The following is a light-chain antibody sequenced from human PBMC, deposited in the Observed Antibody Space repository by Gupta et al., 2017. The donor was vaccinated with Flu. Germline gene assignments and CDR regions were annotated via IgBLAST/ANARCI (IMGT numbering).Light chain of an antibody. V-gene: IGLV7-43*01. Sequence: QTVVTQEPSLTVSPGGTVTLTCSSSTGPVTRSHSPNWFQQKPGQAPKSLIYSKNNKHFRTPARFSGSLLGGKAALTLSGVQPEDEAEYYCLLFYGDDSSVFGSGTNLTVL. CDR3: LLFYGDDSSV. J-gene: IGLJ1*01. CDR1: TGPVTRSHS. CDR2: SKN.